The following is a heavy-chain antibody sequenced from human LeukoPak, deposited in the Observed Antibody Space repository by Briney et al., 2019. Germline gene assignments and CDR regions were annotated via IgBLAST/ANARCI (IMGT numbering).Heavy chain of an antibody. J-gene: IGHJ4*02. V-gene: IGHV1-2*02. CDR2: INPNSGGT. CDR3: ARVYPKGGWYDY. CDR1: GYTFTGYY. Sequence: ASVKVSCKASGYTFTGYYMHWVRQAPGQGLEWMGWINPNSGGTNYAQKFQGRVTMTSDTSISTAYMELSRLRSDDTAVYYCARVYPKGGWYDYWGQGTLVTVST. D-gene: IGHD6-19*01.